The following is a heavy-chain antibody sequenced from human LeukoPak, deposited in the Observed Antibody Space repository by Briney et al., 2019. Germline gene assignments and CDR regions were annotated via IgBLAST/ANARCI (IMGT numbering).Heavy chain of an antibody. V-gene: IGHV4-31*03. CDR2: IYYSGST. J-gene: IGHJ4*02. D-gene: IGHD3-16*02. CDR3: ARVAFGGVIDIDY. CDR1: GGSISGYY. Sequence: SETLSLTCTVPGGSISGYYWSLIRQHPGKGLEWIGYIYYSGSTYYNPSLKSRVTISVDTSKNQFSLKLSSVTAADTAVYYCARVAFGGVIDIDYWGQGTLVTVSS.